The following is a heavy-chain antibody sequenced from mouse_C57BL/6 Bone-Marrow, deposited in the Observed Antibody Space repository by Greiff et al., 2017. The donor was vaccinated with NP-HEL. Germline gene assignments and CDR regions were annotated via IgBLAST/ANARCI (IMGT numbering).Heavy chain of an antibody. CDR3: AIPLAYYSNPYFDY. CDR2: ISSGGSYT. V-gene: IGHV5-6*01. D-gene: IGHD2-5*01. CDR1: GFTFSSYG. Sequence: EVHLVESGGDLVKPGGSLKLSCAASGFTFSSYGMSWVRQTPDKRLEWVATISSGGSYTYYPDSVKGRFTISRDNAKNTLYLQMSSLKSEDTAMYYCAIPLAYYSNPYFDYWGQGTTLTVSS. J-gene: IGHJ2*01.